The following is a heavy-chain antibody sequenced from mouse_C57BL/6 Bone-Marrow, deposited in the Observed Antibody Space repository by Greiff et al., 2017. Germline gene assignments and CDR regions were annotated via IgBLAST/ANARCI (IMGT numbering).Heavy chain of an antibody. D-gene: IGHD2-14*01. CDR1: GYAFTNYL. Sequence: VQLQESGAELVRPGTSVKVSCKASGYAFTNYLIEWVKQRPGQGLEWIGVINPGSGGTNYNEKFKGKATLTADKSSSTAYMQLSGLASEDYAAYFGAGGYSWFAYWGQGTLVTVSA. V-gene: IGHV1-54*01. CDR2: INPGSGGT. CDR3: AGGYSWFAY. J-gene: IGHJ3*01.